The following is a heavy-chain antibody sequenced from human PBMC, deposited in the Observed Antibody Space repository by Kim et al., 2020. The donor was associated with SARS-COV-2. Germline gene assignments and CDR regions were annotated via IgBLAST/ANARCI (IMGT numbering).Heavy chain of an antibody. Sequence: YADSVKGRIIISRDPSKNTLYLQMNSLRAEDTAVYYCATVVFYYDAGYFKNWGQGTLVIVSS. J-gene: IGHJ1*01. CDR3: ATVVFYYDAGYFKN. V-gene: IGHV3-66*01. D-gene: IGHD3-22*01.